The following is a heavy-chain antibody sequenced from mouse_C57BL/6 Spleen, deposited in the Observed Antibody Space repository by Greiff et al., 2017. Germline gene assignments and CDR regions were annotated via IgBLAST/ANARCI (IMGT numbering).Heavy chain of an antibody. V-gene: IGHV1-5*01. Sequence: VQLQQSGTVLARPGASVKMSCKTSGYTFTSYWMHWVKQRPGQGLEWIGAIYPGNSDTSYNQKFKGKAKLTAVTSASTAYMELSSLTNEDSAVYYCTNPLITTVEDDAMDYWGQGTSVTVSS. D-gene: IGHD1-1*01. CDR2: IYPGNSDT. J-gene: IGHJ4*01. CDR3: TNPLITTVEDDAMDY. CDR1: GYTFTSYW.